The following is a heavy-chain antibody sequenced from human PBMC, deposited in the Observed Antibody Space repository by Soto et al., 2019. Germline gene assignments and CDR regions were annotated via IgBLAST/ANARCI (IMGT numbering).Heavy chain of an antibody. J-gene: IGHJ4*02. CDR1: GFTFSSYA. D-gene: IGHD1-26*01. V-gene: IGHV3-23*01. CDR2: IGDSGDVT. CDR3: AKDVGHIAGASDY. Sequence: EVQLLESGGGLVQPGGSLRLSCVASGFTFSSYAMSWVRQAPGKGLEWVSTIGDSGDVTHYADSVKGRFTISRDSSKNTLYVQMNCLRVEDSAVYYCAKDVGHIAGASDYWGQGTLVTVSS.